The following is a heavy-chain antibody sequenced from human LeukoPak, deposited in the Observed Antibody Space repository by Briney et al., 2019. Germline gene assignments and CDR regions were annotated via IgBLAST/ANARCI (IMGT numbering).Heavy chain of an antibody. CDR2: IVVGSGNT. V-gene: IGHV1-58*01. Sequence: SVKVSCKASGFSFTNSAVQWVRQARGQGLEWIGLIVVGSGNTIYVQKFQERVTITRDMSTSTAYMELSSLRSEDTAVYYCAAGYIGGAMVTNAFDIWGQGTMVTVSS. J-gene: IGHJ3*02. CDR1: GFSFTNSA. D-gene: IGHD5-18*01. CDR3: AAGYIGGAMVTNAFDI.